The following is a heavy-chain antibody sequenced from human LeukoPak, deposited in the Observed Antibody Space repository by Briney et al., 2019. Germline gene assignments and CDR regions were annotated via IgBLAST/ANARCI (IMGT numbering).Heavy chain of an antibody. V-gene: IGHV3-21*01. CDR1: GFTFSSYS. J-gene: IGHJ3*02. CDR2: ISSSSSYI. D-gene: IGHD6-13*01. Sequence: PGGSLRLSCAASGFTFSSYSMNWVRQAPGKGLEWVSSISSSSSYIYYADSVKGRFTISRDNAKNSLYLQMNSLRAEDTAVYYCARDSSSSRDAFDIWGQGTKVTVSS. CDR3: ARDSSSSRDAFDI.